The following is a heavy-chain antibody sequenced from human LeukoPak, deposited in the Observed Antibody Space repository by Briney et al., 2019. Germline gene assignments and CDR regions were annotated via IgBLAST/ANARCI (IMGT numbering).Heavy chain of an antibody. CDR1: GFTSGDYA. CDR3: TREFQGNGFDY. Sequence: PGRSLRLSCTASGFTSGDYAMSWFRQAPGKGLEWVGFIRSKAYGGTTEYAASVKGRFTISRDDSKSIAYLQMNSLKTEDTAVYYCTREFQGNGFDYWGQGTLVTVSS. D-gene: IGHD2-8*01. CDR2: IRSKAYGGTT. V-gene: IGHV3-49*03. J-gene: IGHJ4*02.